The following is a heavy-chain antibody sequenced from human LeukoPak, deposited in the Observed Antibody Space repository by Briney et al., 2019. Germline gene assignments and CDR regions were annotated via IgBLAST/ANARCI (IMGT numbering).Heavy chain of an antibody. CDR2: IYYSGST. CDR3: AREKSGMAVAGEAFDI. D-gene: IGHD6-19*01. J-gene: IGHJ3*02. V-gene: IGHV4-59*01. CDR1: GGSISSYY. Sequence: PSETLSLTCTVSGGSISSYYWSWIRQPPGKGLEWIGYIYYSGSTNYNPSLKSRVTISVDTSKNQFSLKLSSVTAADTAVYYCAREKSGMAVAGEAFDIWGQGTMVTVSS.